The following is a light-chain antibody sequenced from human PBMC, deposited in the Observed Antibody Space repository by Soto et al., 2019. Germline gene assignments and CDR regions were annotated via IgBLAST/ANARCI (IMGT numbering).Light chain of an antibody. CDR3: AAWDDSLNGYV. CDR2: SHN. Sequence: QSVLTQPPSASGTPGQRVTISWSGSSSNIGSNTVNWYQQLPGTAPKLLIYSHNQRPSGVPDRFSGSQSGTSASLAISGLQSEDEADYYCAAWDDSLNGYVFGTGTKLTVL. J-gene: IGLJ1*01. CDR1: SSNIGSNT. V-gene: IGLV1-44*01.